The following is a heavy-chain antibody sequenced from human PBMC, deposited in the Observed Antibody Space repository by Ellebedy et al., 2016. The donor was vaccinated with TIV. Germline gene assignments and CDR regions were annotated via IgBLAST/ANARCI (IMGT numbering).Heavy chain of an antibody. CDR1: GGSMNSYY. J-gene: IGHJ4*02. CDR3: ARVGLFRGAAAATPLFDY. Sequence: SETLSLTCTVSGGSMNSYYWSWIRQPPVKGLEWIGYISYSMYYSGSTNYNPSLKSRVTISVDTSKNQFSLNLRSVTAADTAVYYCARVGLFRGAAAATPLFDYWGQGTLVTVSS. CDR2: ISYSMYYSGST. D-gene: IGHD6-13*01. V-gene: IGHV4-59*12.